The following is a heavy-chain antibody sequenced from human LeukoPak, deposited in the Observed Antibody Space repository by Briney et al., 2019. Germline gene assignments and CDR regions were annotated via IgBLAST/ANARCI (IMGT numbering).Heavy chain of an antibody. J-gene: IGHJ5*02. CDR2: IHYSGRT. D-gene: IGHD1-26*01. V-gene: IGHV4-39*01. CDR1: GGSISTSSYY. CDR3: ARNSGNYLGWFDP. Sequence: SETLSLTCTVSGGSISTSSYYWGWIRQPPAKGLEWIGTIHYSGRTYYNPSLKSRVTISVDTSKNEFSLKMSSVTAADTAMYYCARNSGNYLGWFDPWGQGTLVTVSS.